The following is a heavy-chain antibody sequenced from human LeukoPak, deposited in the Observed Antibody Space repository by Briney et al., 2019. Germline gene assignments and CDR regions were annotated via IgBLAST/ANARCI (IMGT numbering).Heavy chain of an antibody. D-gene: IGHD6-13*01. J-gene: IGHJ4*02. CDR1: GGSISSGGYY. V-gene: IGHV4-30-2*01. CDR3: ARDLIGIAAAGTGY. Sequence: ASETLSLTCTVSGGSISSGGYYWSWIRQPPGKGLEWIGYIYHSGSTYYNPSLKSRVTISVDRSKNQFSLKLSSVTAADTAVYYCARDLIGIAAAGTGYWGQGTLVTVSS. CDR2: IYHSGST.